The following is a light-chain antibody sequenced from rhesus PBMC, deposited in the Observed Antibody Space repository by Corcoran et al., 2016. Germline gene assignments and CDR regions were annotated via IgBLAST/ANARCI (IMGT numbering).Light chain of an antibody. CDR3: QHYSSWYS. Sequence: EIVMTQSPATLSLSPGERATLSCRASQSVSSSFAWYQQKPGQAPRLLIFGVSSRARGIPDRFSGSGSGTTFTLTISSLEPEDFAVYYCQHYSSWYSFGRGTKVEIK. CDR2: GVS. CDR1: QSVSSS. J-gene: IGKJ2*01. V-gene: IGKV3-42*03.